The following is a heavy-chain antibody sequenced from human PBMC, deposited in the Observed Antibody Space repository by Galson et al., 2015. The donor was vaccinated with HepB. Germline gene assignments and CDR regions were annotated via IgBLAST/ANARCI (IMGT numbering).Heavy chain of an antibody. Sequence: SVKVSCKAPGYTFTRFALNWVRQAPGQGLEWMGWINTNTGNPTYAQGFTGRFVFSLDTSVSTAYLQISSLKADDSAVYYCARDGSGSHRYGMDVWGQGTTVTVSS. J-gene: IGHJ6*02. D-gene: IGHD1-26*01. CDR3: ARDGSGSHRYGMDV. V-gene: IGHV7-4-1*02. CDR2: INTNTGNP. CDR1: GYTFTRFA.